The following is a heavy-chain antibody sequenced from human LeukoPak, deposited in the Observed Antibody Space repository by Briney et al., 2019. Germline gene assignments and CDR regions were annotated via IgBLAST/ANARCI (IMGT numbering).Heavy chain of an antibody. J-gene: IGHJ4*02. D-gene: IGHD5-18*01. CDR1: GFSLSTSGVG. CDR2: IYWNDDK. CDR3: AHRHSVDTAMVYFDY. Sequence: SGPTLGEPTQTLTLTCTFSGFSLSTSGVGVGWIRQPPGKALEWLALIYWNDDKRYSPSLKSRLTITKDTSKNQVVLTMTNVDPVDTATYYCAHRHSVDTAMVYFDYWGQGTLVTVSS. V-gene: IGHV2-5*01.